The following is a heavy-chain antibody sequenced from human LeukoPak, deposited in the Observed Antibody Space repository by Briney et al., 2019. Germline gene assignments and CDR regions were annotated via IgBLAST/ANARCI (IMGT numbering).Heavy chain of an antibody. Sequence: SETLSLTCTVSGGSISTYYWSWVRLPPGKGLEWIGYIYNSGSTNYNPSLKSRVTISVDTSKNQFSLKLSSVTAADTAVYYCARARYSYGYEVIDYWGQGTLVTVSS. D-gene: IGHD5-18*01. CDR2: IYNSGST. V-gene: IGHV4-59*01. CDR3: ARARYSYGYEVIDY. CDR1: GGSISTYY. J-gene: IGHJ4*02.